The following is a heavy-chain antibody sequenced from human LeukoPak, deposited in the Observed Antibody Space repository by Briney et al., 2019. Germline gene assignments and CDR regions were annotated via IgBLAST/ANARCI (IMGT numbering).Heavy chain of an antibody. J-gene: IGHJ5*02. Sequence: PSETLSLTCAVSGGSISSGGYSWSWIRQSPGKGLEWIGYIYHSGSTYYNPSLKSRVTISVDRSKNQFSLKLSSVTAADTAVYYCARKTDNWFDPWGQETLVTVSS. CDR1: GGSISSGGYS. CDR3: ARKTDNWFDP. CDR2: IYHSGST. V-gene: IGHV4-30-2*06.